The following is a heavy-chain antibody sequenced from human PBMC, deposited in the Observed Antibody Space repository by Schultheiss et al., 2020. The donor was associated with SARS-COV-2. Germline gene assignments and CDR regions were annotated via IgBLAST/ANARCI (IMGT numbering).Heavy chain of an antibody. Sequence: SQTLSLTCTVSGGSISSGSYYWSWIRQPAGKGLEWIGRIYTSGSTYYNPSLKSRVTISVDTSKNQFSLKLSSVTAADTAVYYCARDGGSYVSEVNWGQGTLVTVSS. CDR1: GGSISSGSYY. V-gene: IGHV4-61*02. CDR3: ARDGGSYVSEVN. CDR2: IYTSGST. D-gene: IGHD1-26*01. J-gene: IGHJ4*02.